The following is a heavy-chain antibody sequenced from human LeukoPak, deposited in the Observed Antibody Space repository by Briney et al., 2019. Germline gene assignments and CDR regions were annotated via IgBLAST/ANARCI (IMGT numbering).Heavy chain of an antibody. CDR1: GGSISSSSYY. CDR3: ARARESGYTTELDY. V-gene: IGHV4-39*07. J-gene: IGHJ4*02. D-gene: IGHD3-3*01. CDR2: IYYSGST. Sequence: PSETLSLTCTVSGGSISSSSYYWGWIRQPPGKGLEWIGSIYYSGSTYYNPSLKSRVTISVDTSKNQFSLNLSSVTAADTAVYYCARARESGYTTELDYWGQGTLVTVSS.